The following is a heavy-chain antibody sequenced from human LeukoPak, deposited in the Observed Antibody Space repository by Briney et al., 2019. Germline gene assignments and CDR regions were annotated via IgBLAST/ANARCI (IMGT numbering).Heavy chain of an antibody. CDR1: GFTFSSYD. J-gene: IGHJ4*02. D-gene: IGHD3-10*01. CDR2: IGTAGDT. Sequence: PGGSLRLSCAASGFTFSSYDMHWVRQSTGKGLEWVSLIGTAGDTYYADSVKGRFTISRENAKNSLHLQMNSLRAGDTAVYYCARGYFGSGDYWGQGTLVTVSS. CDR3: ARGYFGSGDY. V-gene: IGHV3-13*04.